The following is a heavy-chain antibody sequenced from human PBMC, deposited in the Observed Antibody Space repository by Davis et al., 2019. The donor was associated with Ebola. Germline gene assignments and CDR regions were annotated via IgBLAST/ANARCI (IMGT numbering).Heavy chain of an antibody. CDR2: ISWNSGTI. Sequence: SLKISCAASGFTFDGYAMHWVRQAPGKGLEWVSGISWNSGTIDYADSVKGRFTITRDNAKKSLYLQMNSLRPEDTALYYCAKTRAVRYHGMDVWGKGTTVTVSS. V-gene: IGHV3-9*01. CDR3: AKTRAVRYHGMDV. D-gene: IGHD2-2*01. CDR1: GFTFDGYA. J-gene: IGHJ6*04.